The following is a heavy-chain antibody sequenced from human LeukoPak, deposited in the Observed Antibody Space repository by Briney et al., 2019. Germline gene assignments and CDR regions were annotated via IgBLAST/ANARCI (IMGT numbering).Heavy chain of an antibody. D-gene: IGHD6-13*01. CDR2: IDTSGNT. J-gene: IGHJ2*01. CDR1: GGSISSYY. Sequence: SETLSLTCTVSGGSISSYYWSWIRQPAGKGLEWIGRIDTSGNTNYKPSLKSRVTMSVDTSKNQFSLKLSSVTAADAAVYYCARVSSSWYQDWYFDLWGRGTLVTVSS. V-gene: IGHV4-4*07. CDR3: ARVSSSWYQDWYFDL.